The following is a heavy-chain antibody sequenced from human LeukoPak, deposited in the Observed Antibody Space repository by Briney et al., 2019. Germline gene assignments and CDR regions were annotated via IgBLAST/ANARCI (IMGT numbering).Heavy chain of an antibody. CDR2: ISSSSSYI. CDR1: GFPFSSYW. CDR3: ARVRSLGTLTDY. J-gene: IGHJ4*02. Sequence: PGGSLRLSCVASGFPFSSYWMTWVRQAPGKGLEWVSSISSSSSYIYYADSVKGRFTISRDNAKNSLYLQMNSLRAEDTAVYYCARVRSLGTLTDYWGQGTLVTVSS. V-gene: IGHV3-21*01. D-gene: IGHD3-16*01.